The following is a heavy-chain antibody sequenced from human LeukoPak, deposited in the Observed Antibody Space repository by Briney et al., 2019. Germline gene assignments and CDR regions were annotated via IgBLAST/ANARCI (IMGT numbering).Heavy chain of an antibody. V-gene: IGHV4-59*08. CDR3: ARQKATYYYGSGSTYIDY. J-gene: IGHJ4*02. CDR2: IYYSGSA. CDR1: GGSISSYY. D-gene: IGHD3-10*01. Sequence: SETLSLTCTVSGGSISSYYWSWIRQPPGKGLEWIGYIYYSGSANYNPSLKSRVTISVDTSKNQFSLKLCSVTAADTAVYYCARQKATYYYGSGSTYIDYWGQGTLVTVSS.